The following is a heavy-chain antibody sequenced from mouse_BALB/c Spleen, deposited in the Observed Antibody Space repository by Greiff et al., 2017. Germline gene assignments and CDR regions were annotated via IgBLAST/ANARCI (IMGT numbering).Heavy chain of an antibody. CDR2: IWAGGST. J-gene: IGHJ4*01. CDR1: GFSLTSYG. V-gene: IGHV2-9*02. Sequence: VKLQESGPGLVAPSQSLSITCTVSGFSLTSYGVHWVRQPPGKGLEWLGVIWAGGSTNYNSALMSRLSISKDNSKSQVFLKMNSLQTDDTAMYYCARDRGAIYYLAMDYWGQGTSVTVSS. CDR3: ARDRGAIYYLAMDY.